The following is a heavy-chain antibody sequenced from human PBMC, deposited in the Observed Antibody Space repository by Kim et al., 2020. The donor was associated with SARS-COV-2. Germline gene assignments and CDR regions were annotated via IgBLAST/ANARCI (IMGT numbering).Heavy chain of an antibody. Sequence: GGSLRLSCAASGFTFRNYGMQWVRQPPGKGLEWVAVIWYDGSNKYYAESVKGRFTISRDNSKNTLYLQMNSLRAEDTAVYYCASLSKVSSGWYYFDYWGQRALVSVSS. CDR3: ASLSKVSSGWYYFDY. CDR2: IWYDGSNK. D-gene: IGHD6-19*01. CDR1: GFTFRNYG. V-gene: IGHV3-33*08. J-gene: IGHJ4*02.